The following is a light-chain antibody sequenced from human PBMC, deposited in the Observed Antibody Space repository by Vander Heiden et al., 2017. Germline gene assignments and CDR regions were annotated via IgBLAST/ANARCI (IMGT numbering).Light chain of an antibody. Sequence: DIEMTQSPSSLSASVGDRVTITCRASQSISSYLNWYQQKPGKAPKLLIYAASSLQSGVPSRFSGSGSGTDFTLTIRRLQPEDFATYYCQQSDSTPLTFGQGTKVEIK. CDR3: QQSDSTPLT. CDR1: QSISSY. J-gene: IGKJ1*01. V-gene: IGKV1-39*01. CDR2: AAS.